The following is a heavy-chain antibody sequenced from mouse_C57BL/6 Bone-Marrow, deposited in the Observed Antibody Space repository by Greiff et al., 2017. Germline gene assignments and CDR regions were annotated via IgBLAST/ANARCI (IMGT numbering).Heavy chain of an antibody. V-gene: IGHV14-1*01. Sequence: EVQRVESGAELVRPGASVPLSCTASGFNIKDYYMHWVTQRPDQGLAWIGRIDPEDGDTEDAPKFQGKATMTADISSNTAYLQVSSLASEDTAVYYCTNTTVGATWRNYFDYWGQGTTLTVSS. CDR3: TNTTVGATWRNYFDY. CDR1: GFNIKDYY. CDR2: IDPEDGDT. D-gene: IGHD1-1*01. J-gene: IGHJ2*01.